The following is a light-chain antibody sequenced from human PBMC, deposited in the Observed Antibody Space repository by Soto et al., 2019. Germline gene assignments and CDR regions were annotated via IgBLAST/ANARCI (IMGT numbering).Light chain of an antibody. CDR1: SSNIGAGYD. Sequence: QSVLTQPPSVSGAPGQRVTISCTGSSSNIGAGYDVDWYQQLPGPAPKLLIYGNSNRPSGVPDRFSGSNSGTSASLAITGLQAADEADYYCQSYDSSLSGYVVFGGGTKLTVL. CDR2: GNS. J-gene: IGLJ2*01. CDR3: QSYDSSLSGYVV. V-gene: IGLV1-40*01.